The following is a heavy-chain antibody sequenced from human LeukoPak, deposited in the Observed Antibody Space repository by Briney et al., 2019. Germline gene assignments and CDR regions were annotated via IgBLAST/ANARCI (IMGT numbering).Heavy chain of an antibody. CDR1: GCSISSHY. CDR3: ARGTLIDYGGNLSPHFDY. V-gene: IGHV4-59*11. D-gene: IGHD4-23*01. J-gene: IGHJ4*02. CDR2: IYYSGST. Sequence: SETLSLTCTVSGCSISSHYWSWIRQPPGKGLEWIGYIYYSGSTNYNPSLKSRVTISVDTSKNQFSLKLSSVTAADTAVYYCARGTLIDYGGNLSPHFDYWGQGTLVTVSS.